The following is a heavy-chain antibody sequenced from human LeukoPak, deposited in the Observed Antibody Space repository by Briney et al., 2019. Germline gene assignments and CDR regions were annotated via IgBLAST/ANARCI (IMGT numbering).Heavy chain of an antibody. D-gene: IGHD3-22*01. CDR1: GFTFSNYW. V-gene: IGHV3-74*01. Sequence: GGSLRLSCATSGFTFSNYWMTWVCQAPGKGLVWVSRMNTDVSSTRYADFVKGRFTISRDNAKSTVYLQMNSLRADDTAVYYCARGTGNFYDSSGYYFLDSWGQGTLITVAS. J-gene: IGHJ5*01. CDR3: ARGTGNFYDSSGYYFLDS. CDR2: MNTDVSST.